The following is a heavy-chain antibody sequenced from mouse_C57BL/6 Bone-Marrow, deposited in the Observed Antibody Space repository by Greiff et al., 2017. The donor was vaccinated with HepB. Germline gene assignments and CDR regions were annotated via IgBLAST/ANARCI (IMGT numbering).Heavy chain of an antibody. J-gene: IGHJ4*01. D-gene: IGHD2-1*01. CDR2: INPDSSTI. Sequence: EVKLMESGGGLVQPGGSLKLSCAASGIDFSRYWMSWVRRAPGKGLEWIGEINPDSSTINYAPSLKDKFIISRDNAKNTLYLQMSKVRSEDTALYYCARLGNLGVYYAMDYWGQGTSVTVSS. CDR3: ARLGNLGVYYAMDY. V-gene: IGHV4-1*01. CDR1: GIDFSRYW.